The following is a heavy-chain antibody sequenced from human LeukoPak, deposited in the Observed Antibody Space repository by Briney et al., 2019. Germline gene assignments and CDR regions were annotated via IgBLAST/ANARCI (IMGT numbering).Heavy chain of an antibody. J-gene: IGHJ4*02. V-gene: IGHV3-23*01. Sequence: PGRSLRLSCAASGFTFSSYAMHWVRQAPGKGLEWVSAISGSGGSTYYADSVKGRFTISRDNSENTLHLQMSSLRAEDTAVYYCAKFKGHYYYDSSGYCDNWGQGTLVTVSS. D-gene: IGHD3-22*01. CDR2: ISGSGGST. CDR1: GFTFSSYA. CDR3: AKFKGHYYYDSSGYCDN.